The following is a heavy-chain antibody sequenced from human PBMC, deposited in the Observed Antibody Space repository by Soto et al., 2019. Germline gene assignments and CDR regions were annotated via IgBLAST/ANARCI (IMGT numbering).Heavy chain of an antibody. CDR2: IVVGSGNT. V-gene: IGHV1-58*02. CDR3: AADHQPDHDYGDYVPYYYYYMDV. D-gene: IGHD4-17*01. CDR1: GFTFTSSA. J-gene: IGHJ6*03. Sequence: ASVKVSCKASGFTFTSSAMQWVRQARGQRLEWIGWIVVGSGNTNYAQKFQERVTITRDMSTSTAYMELSSLRSEDTAVYYCAADHQPDHDYGDYVPYYYYYMDVWGKGTTVTVSS.